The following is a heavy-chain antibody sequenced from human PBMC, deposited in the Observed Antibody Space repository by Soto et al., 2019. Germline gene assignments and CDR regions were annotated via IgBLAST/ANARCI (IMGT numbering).Heavy chain of an antibody. D-gene: IGHD3-10*01. CDR3: TRHQTNNYGSGFPFDP. CDR2: IYYTGRT. CDR1: GASISSSSYY. Sequence: PSETLSLTCTVSGASISSSSYYWSWIRQPPERGLQWIASIYYTGRTQYNPSLGSRVTISVDTSKNQFSLRLSSVTATDTAVYYCTRHQTNNYGSGFPFDPWGQGTLVTSPQ. J-gene: IGHJ5*02. V-gene: IGHV4-39*01.